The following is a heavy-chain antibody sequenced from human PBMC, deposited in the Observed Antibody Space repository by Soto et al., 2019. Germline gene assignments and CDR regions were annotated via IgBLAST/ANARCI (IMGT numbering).Heavy chain of an antibody. D-gene: IGHD3-10*01. CDR3: GKQRGSGKTYYYNMDV. J-gene: IGHJ6*02. CDR1: GFSFNTYA. V-gene: IGHV3-23*01. CDR2: INYSGRTT. Sequence: EVQLLESGGGLVQPGGSLRLSCETSGFSFNTYAMTWVRQAPGMGLEWVTVINYSGRTTFHAQSEKGRFTISRDKSSNTECLQMDSLRAEDTAVYYGGKQRGSGKTYYYNMDVWGLGTTFIVS.